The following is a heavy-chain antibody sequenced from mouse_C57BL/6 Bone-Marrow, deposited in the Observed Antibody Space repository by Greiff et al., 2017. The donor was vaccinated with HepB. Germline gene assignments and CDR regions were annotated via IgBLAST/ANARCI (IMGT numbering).Heavy chain of an antibody. Sequence: VQLQQSGAELVRPGASVKLSCTASGFNIKDDYMHWVKQRPEQGLEWIGWIDPENGDTEYASKFQGKATITADTSSNTAYLQLSSLTSEDTAVYYCTTPSEVVSDYWGQGTSLTVSS. J-gene: IGHJ2*02. CDR1: GFNIKDDY. CDR3: TTPSEVVSDY. V-gene: IGHV14-4*01. D-gene: IGHD1-1*01. CDR2: IDPENGDT.